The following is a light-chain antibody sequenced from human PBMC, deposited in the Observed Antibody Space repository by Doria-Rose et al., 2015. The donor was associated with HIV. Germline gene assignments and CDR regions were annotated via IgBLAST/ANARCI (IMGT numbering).Light chain of an antibody. CDR2: GAS. CDR1: QSVSTD. Sequence: TQSPETLSVSPEESATLSCRASQSVSTDLAWYQHKPGQAPRLLIWGASTRATGIPARFSGSGSGTEFTLTISSLQSEDFAIYFCHQYNNWPTFGQGTRLDIK. V-gene: IGKV3-15*01. CDR3: HQYNNWPT. J-gene: IGKJ5*01.